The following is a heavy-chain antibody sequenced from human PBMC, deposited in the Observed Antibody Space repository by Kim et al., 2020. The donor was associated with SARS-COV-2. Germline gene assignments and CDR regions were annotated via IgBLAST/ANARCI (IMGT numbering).Heavy chain of an antibody. CDR3: AKDLSYDFWSGLAFYYG. CDR2: ISYDGSNK. V-gene: IGHV3-30*18. CDR1: GFTFSSYG. Sequence: GGSLRLSCAASGFTFSSYGMHWVRQAPGKGLEWVAVISYDGSNKYYADSVKGRFTISRDNSKNTLYLQMNSLRAEDTAVYYCAKDLSYDFWSGLAFYYG. J-gene: IGHJ6*01. D-gene: IGHD3-3*01.